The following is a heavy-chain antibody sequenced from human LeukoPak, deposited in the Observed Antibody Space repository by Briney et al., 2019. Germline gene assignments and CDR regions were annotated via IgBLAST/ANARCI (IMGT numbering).Heavy chain of an antibody. D-gene: IGHD4-17*01. CDR3: ARDLVTVTKGFDI. J-gene: IGHJ3*02. CDR1: GDSFSSHY. CDR2: ISHIGRT. Sequence: PSETLSLTCAVSGDSFSSHYWTWIRQSPGTGLEGIGYISHIGRTNYNPSLKSRVTISIDTSKNQFPLKLRAVTAADTAVYYCARDLVTVTKGFDIWGQGTMVSVSS. V-gene: IGHV4-59*11.